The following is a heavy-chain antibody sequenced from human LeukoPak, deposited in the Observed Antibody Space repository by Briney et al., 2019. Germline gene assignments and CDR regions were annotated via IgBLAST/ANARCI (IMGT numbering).Heavy chain of an antibody. CDR3: AKDLGYCSGTSCSAIDY. Sequence: GGSLRLSCAASGFTFSTYAMSWVRQPPGKGLVWVSRINSDGSSTSYADSVKGRFTMARDNSKNTLYLQMNSLIPEDTAVYYCAKDLGYCSGTSCSAIDYWGQGTLVTVSS. CDR2: INSDGSST. J-gene: IGHJ4*02. V-gene: IGHV3-74*01. CDR1: GFTFSTYA. D-gene: IGHD2-15*01.